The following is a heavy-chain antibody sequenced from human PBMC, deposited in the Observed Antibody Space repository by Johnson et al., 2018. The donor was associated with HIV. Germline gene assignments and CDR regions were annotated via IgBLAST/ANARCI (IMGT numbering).Heavy chain of an antibody. J-gene: IGHJ3*02. D-gene: IGHD1-14*01. CDR3: AKDVSVVSPSGSLDI. V-gene: IGHV3-15*01. Sequence: VQLVESGGGLVKPGGSLRLSCPASEFSFSDYSLRCLRQAPGKGLEWVGRIKSKTDGGTTDYAAPVKGRFTISRDDSKNTLYLRLNSLRPEDSAVYYCAKDVSVVSPSGSLDIWGQGTRVTVSS. CDR2: IKSKTDGGTT. CDR1: EFSFSDYS.